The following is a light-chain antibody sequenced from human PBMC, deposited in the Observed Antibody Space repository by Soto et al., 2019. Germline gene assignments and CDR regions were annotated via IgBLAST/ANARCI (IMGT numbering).Light chain of an antibody. CDR1: SSDVGSYDY. V-gene: IGLV2-8*01. Sequence: QSVLTQPPSASGSPGQSVTISCTGTSSDVGSYDYVSWYQQHPGKAPKLMIYEVNKRPSGVPDRFSGSKSGNTASLTVSGLQAEDEADYYCSSYTSSTTPAVFGGGTKLTVL. CDR3: SSYTSSTTPAV. J-gene: IGLJ2*01. CDR2: EVN.